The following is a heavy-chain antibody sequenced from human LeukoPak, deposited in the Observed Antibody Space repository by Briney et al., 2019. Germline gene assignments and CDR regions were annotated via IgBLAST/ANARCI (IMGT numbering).Heavy chain of an antibody. CDR3: ARGLYYEQQLVTDSGWFDP. Sequence: GASVKVSCKASGYTFTSYGISWVRQAPGQGLEWMGWISAYNGNTNYAQKLQGRVTMTTDTSTSTAYMELRSLRSDDTAVYYCARGLYYEQQLVTDSGWFDPWGQGTLVTVSS. J-gene: IGHJ5*02. V-gene: IGHV1-18*01. CDR2: ISAYNGNT. CDR1: GYTFTSYG. D-gene: IGHD6-13*01.